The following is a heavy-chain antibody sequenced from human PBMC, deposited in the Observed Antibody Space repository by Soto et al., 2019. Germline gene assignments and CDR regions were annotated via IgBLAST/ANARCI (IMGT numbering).Heavy chain of an antibody. D-gene: IGHD3-22*01. CDR2: INPNSGGT. CDR3: ARSYYYDSSGYYGPYYFDY. J-gene: IGHJ4*02. V-gene: IGHV1-2*04. Sequence: ASVKVSCKASGYTFTGYYMHWVRQAPGQGLEWMGWINPNSGGTNYAQKFQGWVTMTRDTSISTAYMELSRLRSDDTAVYYCARSYYYDSSGYYGPYYFDYWGQGTLVTVSS. CDR1: GYTFTGYY.